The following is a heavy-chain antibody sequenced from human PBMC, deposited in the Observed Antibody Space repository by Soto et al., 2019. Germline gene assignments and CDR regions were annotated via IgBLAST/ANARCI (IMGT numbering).Heavy chain of an antibody. D-gene: IGHD1-26*01. V-gene: IGHV4-4*02. CDR3: ARVSGSYYYGMDV. CDR1: GGSMSSSNW. CDR2: THHSGRT. J-gene: IGHJ6*02. Sequence: SETLSLTCTVSGGSMSSSNWWNWVRHSPGEGLEWIGETHHSGRTNYNPSLKSRVTISVDKSKNQFSLKLSSVTAADTAVYYCARVSGSYYYGMDVWGQGTTVTVS.